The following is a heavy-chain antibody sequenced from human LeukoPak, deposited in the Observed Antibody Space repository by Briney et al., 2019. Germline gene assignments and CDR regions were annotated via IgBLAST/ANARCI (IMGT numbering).Heavy chain of an antibody. CDR1: GGSISSYY. V-gene: IGHV4-4*07. J-gene: IGHJ3*02. Sequence: SETLSLTCTVSGGSISSYYWSWIRQPAGKGLEWIGRIYTSGSTNYNPSLKSRVTMSVDTSKNQYSLKLSSVTAADTAVYYCARDRGYSSGLDAFDIWGQGTMVTVSS. D-gene: IGHD6-19*01. CDR3: ARDRGYSSGLDAFDI. CDR2: IYTSGST.